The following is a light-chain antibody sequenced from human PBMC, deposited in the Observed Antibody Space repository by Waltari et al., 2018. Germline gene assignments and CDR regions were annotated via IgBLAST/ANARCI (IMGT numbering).Light chain of an antibody. J-gene: IGLJ3*02. V-gene: IGLV1-51*01. CDR1: SSNIGGTY. Sequence: QSVLTQPPSVSAAPGQKVTIPCPGSSSNIGGTYVPWSLQLPGTAPKLLIYANDKRPAGIPDRFSGSKPGTSATLGITGLQTGDEADYYCGTWDDSMSAQVFGGGTKLTVL. CDR2: AND. CDR3: GTWDDSMSAQV.